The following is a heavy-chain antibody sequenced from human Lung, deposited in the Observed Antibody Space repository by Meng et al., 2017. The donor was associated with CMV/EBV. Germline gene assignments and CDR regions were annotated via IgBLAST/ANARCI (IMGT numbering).Heavy chain of an antibody. CDR2: SYHSGST. V-gene: IGHV4-4*02. Sequence: QLQESCPGLGRPSANRSLTCAVAVGSVSSRNLCSWVRQPPGKGLEWIGESYHSGSTNYNPSLKSRVTISVDESKNQFSLRLSSVTAADTAVYYCARVGAYCGGDCYHPRWGQGTLVTVSS. CDR1: VGSVSSRNL. J-gene: IGHJ4*02. CDR3: ARVGAYCGGDCYHPR. D-gene: IGHD2-21*02.